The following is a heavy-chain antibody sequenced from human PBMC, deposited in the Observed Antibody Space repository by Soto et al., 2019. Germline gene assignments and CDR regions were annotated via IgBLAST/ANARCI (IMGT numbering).Heavy chain of an antibody. Sequence: GGSLRLSFAASGFSFSNYGMHWVRQAPGKGLEWVAGLSYEGNDKDYADSVKGRLTISRDNSKNTVNLQMNSLRVEDTAVYYCARGKGNNCNYMWFDSWGQGTLVTVSS. D-gene: IGHD1-7*01. V-gene: IGHV3-30*03. CDR1: GFSFSNYG. J-gene: IGHJ5*01. CDR3: ARGKGNNCNYMWFDS. CDR2: LSYEGNDK.